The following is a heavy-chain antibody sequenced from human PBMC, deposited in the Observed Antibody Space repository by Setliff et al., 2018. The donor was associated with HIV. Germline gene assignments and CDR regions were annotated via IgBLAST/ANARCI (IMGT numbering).Heavy chain of an antibody. D-gene: IGHD5-12*01. J-gene: IGHJ5*02. CDR2: RRSDGSNK. Sequence: GGSLRLSCATSGLTFSNCGMHWVRQAPGKGLECVASRRSDGSNKYYADAVKGRFTISRDNAKNSLYLQMNSLRAEDTAVYYCARGVATNLDPWGQGSLVTVSS. CDR1: GLTFSNCG. V-gene: IGHV3-30*02. CDR3: ARGVATNLDP.